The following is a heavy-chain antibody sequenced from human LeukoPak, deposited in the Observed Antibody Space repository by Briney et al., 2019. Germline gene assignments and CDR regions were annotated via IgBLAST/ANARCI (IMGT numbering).Heavy chain of an antibody. CDR3: ARAVGVTAIHNAFDI. CDR1: GFTFSDSA. V-gene: IGHV3-66*02. CDR2: IYSGGGT. Sequence: GGSLRLSCAGSGFTFSDSAMSWVRQAPGKGLEWVSVIYSGGGTDYADSVKGRFTISRDNSKNTLYLQMNSLRAEDTAVYYCARAVGVTAIHNAFDIWGQGTMVTVSS. J-gene: IGHJ3*02. D-gene: IGHD2-21*02.